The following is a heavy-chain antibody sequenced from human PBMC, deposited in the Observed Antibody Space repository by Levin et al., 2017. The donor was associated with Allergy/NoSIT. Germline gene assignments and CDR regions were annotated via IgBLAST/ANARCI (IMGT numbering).Heavy chain of an antibody. CDR3: AKDITWELRFYFDY. D-gene: IGHD1-26*01. CDR1: GFTFDDYA. CDR2: ISWNSGSI. Sequence: SLKISCAASGFTFDDYAMHWVRQAPGKGLEWVSGISWNSGSIGYADSVKGRFTISRDNAKNSLYLQMNSLRAEDTALYYCAKDITWELRFYFDYWGQGTLVTVSS. J-gene: IGHJ4*02. V-gene: IGHV3-9*01.